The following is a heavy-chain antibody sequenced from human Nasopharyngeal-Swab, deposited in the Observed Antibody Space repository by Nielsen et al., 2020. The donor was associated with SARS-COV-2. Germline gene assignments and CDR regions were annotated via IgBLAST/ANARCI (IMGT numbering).Heavy chain of an antibody. CDR2: IYYSGST. D-gene: IGHD3-10*01. CDR3: ARVGADYYGSGSYYFDY. J-gene: IGHJ4*02. Sequence: SETLSPTYTVSGGSVSSNIYYWSWIRQPPGKGLEWIGYIYYSGSTNYNSSLKSRVTISVDTSKNQFSLKLSSVTAADTAVYYCARVGADYYGSGSYYFDYWGQGTLVTVSS. V-gene: IGHV4-61*01. CDR1: GGSVSSNIYY.